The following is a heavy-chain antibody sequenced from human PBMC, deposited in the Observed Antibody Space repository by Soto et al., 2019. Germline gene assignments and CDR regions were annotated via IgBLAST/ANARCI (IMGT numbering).Heavy chain of an antibody. Sequence: QVQLVESGGGVVQPGRSLRLSCAASGFTFSSYGMHWVRQAPGKGLEWVAVISYDGSNKYYADSVKGRFTISRDNSKNTLYLQMNSLRAEDTAVYYCAKMGEMATISGPGFDYWGQGTLVTVSS. CDR2: ISYDGSNK. D-gene: IGHD5-12*01. CDR3: AKMGEMATISGPGFDY. J-gene: IGHJ4*02. CDR1: GFTFSSYG. V-gene: IGHV3-30*18.